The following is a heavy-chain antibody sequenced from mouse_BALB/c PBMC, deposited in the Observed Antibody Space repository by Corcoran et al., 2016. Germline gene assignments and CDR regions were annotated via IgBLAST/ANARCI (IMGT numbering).Heavy chain of an antibody. V-gene: IGHV1-39*01. CDR3: ARGVEGAYWYVDV. D-gene: IGHD1-1*01. Sequence: EIQLQQTGPELVKPGASVKISCKASGYSFTDYIMLWVKQSHGKSLEWIGNINPYYGSTSYNLKFKGKATLTVDKSSSTAYMQLNSLTSEDSAVYYGARGVEGAYWYVDVWGAGTTVTVSS. J-gene: IGHJ1*01. CDR2: INPYYGST. CDR1: GYSFTDYI.